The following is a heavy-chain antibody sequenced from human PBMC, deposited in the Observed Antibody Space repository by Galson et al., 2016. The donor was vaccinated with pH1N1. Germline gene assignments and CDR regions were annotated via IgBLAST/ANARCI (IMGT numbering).Heavy chain of an antibody. Sequence: EALSLTCALSSEAFTNYYWGWIRQPPGKGLEWIGEITHSGGTNYNPSLKSRVSISVHTSKTQFSLKLTSVTAADSAVYFCARGPFGPRYDFLWGSSRQYFDSWGQGTLVTVSP. V-gene: IGHV4-34*01. D-gene: IGHD3-16*02. CDR3: ARGPFGPRYDFLWGSSRQYFDS. J-gene: IGHJ4*02. CDR1: SEAFTNYY. CDR2: ITHSGGT.